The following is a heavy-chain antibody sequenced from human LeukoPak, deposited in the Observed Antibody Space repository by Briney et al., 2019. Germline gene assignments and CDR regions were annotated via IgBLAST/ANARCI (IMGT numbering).Heavy chain of an antibody. Sequence: LETLSLTCAVYGGSFSGYYWSWIRQPPGKGLEWIGEINHSGSTNYNPSLKSRVTISVDTSKNQFSLKLSSVTAADTAVYYCARGPPPTYYDFWSGYFWFDPWGQGTLVTVSS. J-gene: IGHJ5*02. D-gene: IGHD3-3*01. V-gene: IGHV4-34*01. CDR2: INHSGST. CDR3: ARGPPPTYYDFWSGYFWFDP. CDR1: GGSFSGYY.